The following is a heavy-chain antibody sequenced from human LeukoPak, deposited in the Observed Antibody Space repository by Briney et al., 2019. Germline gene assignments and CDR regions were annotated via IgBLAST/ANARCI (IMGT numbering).Heavy chain of an antibody. Sequence: PGGSLRLSCAASGFTFSSYAMSWVRQAPGKGLEWVSVIYSGGSTYYADSVKGRFTISRDNSKNTLYLQMNSLRAEDTAVYYCASSYGMYYYYGMDVWGQGTTVTVSS. D-gene: IGHD3-10*01. V-gene: IGHV3-66*01. CDR2: IYSGGST. J-gene: IGHJ6*02. CDR1: GFTFSSYA. CDR3: ASSYGMYYYYGMDV.